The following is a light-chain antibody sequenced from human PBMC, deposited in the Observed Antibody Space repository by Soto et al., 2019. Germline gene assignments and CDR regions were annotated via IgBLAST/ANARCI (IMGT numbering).Light chain of an antibody. J-gene: IGKJ5*01. CDR2: GAS. CDR3: QQYGSSPPT. CDR1: QSVSSSY. V-gene: IGKV3-20*01. Sequence: IGLTQSPGTLSLSPLQISTLSCRASQSVSSSYLAWYQQKPGQAPRLLIYGASSRATGIPDRFSGSGSGTDFTLTISRLEPEDFAVYYCQQYGSSPPTFGQGTRLEIK.